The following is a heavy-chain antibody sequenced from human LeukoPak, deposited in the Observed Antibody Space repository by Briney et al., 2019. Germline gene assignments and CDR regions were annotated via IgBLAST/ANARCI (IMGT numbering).Heavy chain of an antibody. V-gene: IGHV4-39*07. J-gene: IGHJ5*02. CDR2: IYYTGST. CDR1: GGSISSSRYY. Sequence: NPSETLSLTCTVSGGSISSSRYYWGWIRQPPGKGLDWIGGIYYTGSTYYNPSLKSRVTISIDTSKNQFSLHLTSVTAADTAVYYCARDSSSGSFWFDPWGQGTLVTVSS. D-gene: IGHD6-19*01. CDR3: ARDSSSGSFWFDP.